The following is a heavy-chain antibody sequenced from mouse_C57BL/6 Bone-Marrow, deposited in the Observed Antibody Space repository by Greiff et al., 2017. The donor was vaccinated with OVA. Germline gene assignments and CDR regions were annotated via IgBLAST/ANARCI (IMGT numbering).Heavy chain of an antibody. CDR1: GFTFSDFY. V-gene: IGHV7-1*01. CDR3: ASDNWDWYFDV. D-gene: IGHD4-1*01. CDR2: SRNKANDYTT. J-gene: IGHJ1*03. Sequence: EVQVVESGGGLVQSGRSLRLSCATSGFTFSDFYMEWVRQAPGKGLEWIAASRNKANDYTTEYSASVKGRFIVSRDTSQSILYLQMNALRAEDTAIYYCASDNWDWYFDVGGTGTTVTVSS.